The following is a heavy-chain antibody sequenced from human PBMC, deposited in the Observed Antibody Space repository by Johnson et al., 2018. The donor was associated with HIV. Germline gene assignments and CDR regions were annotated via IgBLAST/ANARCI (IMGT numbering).Heavy chain of an antibody. J-gene: IGHJ3*02. CDR3: AKDWGVASVPCDALEI. D-gene: IGHD3-16*01. V-gene: IGHV3-30*02. CDR1: GFTFSSYG. CDR2: IRYDGSNK. Sequence: QEQLVESGGGVVQPGGSLRLSCAASGFTFSSYGMHWVRQAPGKGLEWVAFIRYDGSNKYYADSVKGRFTISRDNSKNTLYLQMNSLRAEDTAVYYCAKDWGVASVPCDALEIWGQGTMVTVSS.